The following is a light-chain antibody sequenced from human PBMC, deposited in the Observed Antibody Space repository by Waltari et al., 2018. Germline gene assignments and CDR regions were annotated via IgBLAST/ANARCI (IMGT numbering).Light chain of an antibody. V-gene: IGKV3D-11*02. CDR1: QSVSNY. CDR2: DTS. Sequence: EIVLTQSPAKLSLSPGERATLSCRASQSVSNYLAWYQQKPGQAPTRLIYDTSSRATDIAARCSGSGAGTDVTRTITSLEPGDSAIYYCQQRAKWPLTFGGGTRVETK. CDR3: QQRAKWPLT. J-gene: IGKJ4*01.